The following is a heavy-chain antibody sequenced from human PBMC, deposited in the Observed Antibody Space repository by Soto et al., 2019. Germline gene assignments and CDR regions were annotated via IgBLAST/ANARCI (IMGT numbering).Heavy chain of an antibody. V-gene: IGHV4-39*01. J-gene: IGHJ4*02. Sequence: SETLSLTCTVSGGSISSSSYYWGWIRHPPGKGLEWIGSIYYSGSTYYNPSLKSRVTISVDTSKNQFSLKLSSVTAADSAVYFCARLEGLATISYYFDFWGPGALVTVST. CDR2: IYYSGST. D-gene: IGHD3-9*01. CDR3: ARLEGLATISYYFDF. CDR1: GGSISSSSYY.